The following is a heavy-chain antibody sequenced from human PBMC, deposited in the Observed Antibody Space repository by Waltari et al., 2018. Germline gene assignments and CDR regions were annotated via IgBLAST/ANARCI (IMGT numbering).Heavy chain of an antibody. CDR1: GFTFITHW. D-gene: IGHD6-6*01. CDR2: INNEGSLT. J-gene: IGHJ6*02. V-gene: IGHV3-74*01. Sequence: EVQLVESGGGLVQPGGSLRLSCAASGFTFITHWMHWVRQSPGKGLVWGARINNEGSLTSFADSVKGRITIARDNAKNSLYLQMNSLRAEETALYYCAKGQVEYSSLRGMDVWGQGTTVTVSS. CDR3: AKGQVEYSSLRGMDV.